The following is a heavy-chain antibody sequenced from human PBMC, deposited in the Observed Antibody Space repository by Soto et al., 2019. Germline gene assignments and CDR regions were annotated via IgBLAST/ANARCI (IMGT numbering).Heavy chain of an antibody. D-gene: IGHD2-15*01. J-gene: IGHJ3*02. CDR2: ISDDGSDK. V-gene: IGHV3-30-3*01. CDR1: GFSFSSYA. CDR3: ARDLGSRAFDI. Sequence: QVQLVESGGGVVQPGRSLRLSCAASGFSFSSYAMHWVRQAPDRGLEWVAVISDDGSDKSYADSVKGRVTISRDNSKNTLYLQMNSLRPDDTAVYDCARDLGSRAFDIWGQGTMVTVSS.